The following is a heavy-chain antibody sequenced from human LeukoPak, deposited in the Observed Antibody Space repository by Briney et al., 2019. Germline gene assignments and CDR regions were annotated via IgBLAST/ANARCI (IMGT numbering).Heavy chain of an antibody. CDR3: ARERVVQGYCSGGSCYIIDY. V-gene: IGHV1-2*06. D-gene: IGHD2-15*01. CDR1: GYTFTGYY. J-gene: IGHJ4*02. Sequence: GASVKVSCKASGYTFTGYYMHWVRQAPGQGIEWMGRINPNSGGTNYAQKFQGRVTMTRNTSISTAYMELSRLRSDDTAVYYCARERVVQGYCSGGSCYIIDYWGQGTLVTVSS. CDR2: INPNSGGT.